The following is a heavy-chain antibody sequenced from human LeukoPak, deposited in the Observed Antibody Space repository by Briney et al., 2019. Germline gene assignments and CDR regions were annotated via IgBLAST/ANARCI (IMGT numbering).Heavy chain of an antibody. J-gene: IGHJ4*02. CDR3: ARDGIAVALDY. D-gene: IGHD6-19*01. Sequence: GGSLRLSCAASGFTFSSYSMNWVRQAPGKGLEWVSSISSSSSYIYYADSVKGRFTISRDNSKNTLYLQMNSLRAEDTAVYYCARDGIAVALDYWGQGTLVTVSS. CDR1: GFTFSSYS. V-gene: IGHV3-21*01. CDR2: ISSSSSYI.